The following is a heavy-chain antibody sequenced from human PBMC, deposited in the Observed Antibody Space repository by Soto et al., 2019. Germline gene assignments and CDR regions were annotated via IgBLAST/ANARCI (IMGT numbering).Heavy chain of an antibody. CDR3: ARDFYDSVGYTWFDS. CDR2: IHNSGTS. D-gene: IGHD3-22*01. Sequence: PSESLSLTCTVSGDTSTSYYWGWIRQAPGKGLGWIGHIHNSGTSTHNPSLNGRVTISIDMSKKQFSLKLTSLTSADTAVYCCARDFYDSVGYTWFDSWSQGTLVTVSS. CDR1: GDTSTSYY. V-gene: IGHV4-59*01. J-gene: IGHJ5*01.